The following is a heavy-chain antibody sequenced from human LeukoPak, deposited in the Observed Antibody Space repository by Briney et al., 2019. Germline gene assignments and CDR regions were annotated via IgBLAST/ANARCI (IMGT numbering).Heavy chain of an antibody. D-gene: IGHD3-9*01. CDR2: INHSGST. Sequence: PSETLSLTCAVYGGSFSGYYWSWIRQPPGKGLEWIGEINHSGSTNYNPSLKSRVTISVDTSKNQFSLKLSSVTAADTAVYYCARERGYFDTRDYWGQGTLVTVSS. CDR1: GGSFSGYY. J-gene: IGHJ4*02. CDR3: ARERGYFDTRDY. V-gene: IGHV4-34*01.